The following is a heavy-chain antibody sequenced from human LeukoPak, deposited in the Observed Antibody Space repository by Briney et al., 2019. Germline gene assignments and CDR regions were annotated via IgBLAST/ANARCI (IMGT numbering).Heavy chain of an antibody. Sequence: PGGSLRLSCAASGFTVSSNYMNWVRQAPGKGLEWVSVIYAGGSTYYADSVKGRFTISRDNAKNSLFLQMNSLRAEDTALYFCARDLSSSWYSLGYWGQGTLVTVSS. CDR3: ARDLSSSWYSLGY. V-gene: IGHV3-53*01. D-gene: IGHD6-13*01. J-gene: IGHJ4*02. CDR1: GFTVSSNY. CDR2: IYAGGST.